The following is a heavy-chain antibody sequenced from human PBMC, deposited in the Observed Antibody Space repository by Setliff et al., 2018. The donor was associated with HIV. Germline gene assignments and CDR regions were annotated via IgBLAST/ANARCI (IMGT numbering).Heavy chain of an antibody. CDR1: GDSLRSTNSY. V-gene: IGHV4-39*07. D-gene: IGHD6-19*01. CDR2: IYYTGSA. Sequence: PSETLSLTCTVSGDSLRSTNSYWGWIRQPPGKALEWIGTIYYTGSAFYNPSLKSRVTMSVDTSKSQFSLGLTLVTAADTAIYCARDQRTAVAGTYYWGQGTLVTV. CDR3: ARDQRTAVAGTYY. J-gene: IGHJ4*02.